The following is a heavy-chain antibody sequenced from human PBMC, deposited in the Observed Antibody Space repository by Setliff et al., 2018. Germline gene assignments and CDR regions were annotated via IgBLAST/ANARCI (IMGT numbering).Heavy chain of an antibody. J-gene: IGHJ4*02. CDR3: AKDRPQGVNGRSLDY. CDR2: IYSGDRNT. Sequence: GESLKISCAASGFTFSTYAMSWVRQAPGKGLEWVSTIYSGDRNTFYADSVKGRFTIFRDGSKNTLYLQMTSLRAEDTAVYYCAKDRPQGVNGRSLDYWGRGALVTVS. D-gene: IGHD3-10*01. CDR1: GFTFSTYA. V-gene: IGHV3-23*03.